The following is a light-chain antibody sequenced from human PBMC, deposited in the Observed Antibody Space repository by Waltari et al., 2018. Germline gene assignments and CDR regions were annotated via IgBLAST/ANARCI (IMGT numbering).Light chain of an antibody. CDR1: QSIRST. Sequence: EIVMTQSPATLSLSPGESATLSCRASQSIRSTFAWFQQKPGQPPRLLIYATSTRATGIPARFSGSGSGTEFSLTISSLQAEDVGVYYCQQYFTTPRAFGQGTKVEIK. J-gene: IGKJ1*01. V-gene: IGKV3D-15*01. CDR2: ATS. CDR3: QQYFTTPRA.